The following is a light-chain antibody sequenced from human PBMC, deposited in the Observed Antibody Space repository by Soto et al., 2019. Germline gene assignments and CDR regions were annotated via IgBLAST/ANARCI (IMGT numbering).Light chain of an antibody. CDR3: SSYTSSSTPVV. J-gene: IGLJ2*01. Sequence: QSVLTQPASLSGSPGQSITISCPGNSSDVGGYNYVSWYQQHPGKAPKLMIYDVSNRPSGVSNRFSGSKSGNTASLTISGLQAEDEADYYCSSYTSSSTPVVFGGGTKVTVL. V-gene: IGLV2-14*01. CDR1: SSDVGGYNY. CDR2: DVS.